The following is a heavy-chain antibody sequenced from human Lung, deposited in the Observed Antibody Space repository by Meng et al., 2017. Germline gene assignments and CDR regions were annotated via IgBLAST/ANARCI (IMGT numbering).Heavy chain of an antibody. CDR3: ARGPTTMAHDFDY. J-gene: IGHJ4*02. Sequence: QPQRRGAGLLKPSATLSLTCVVSGGSFSDYYWSWIRQPPGKGLEWIGEINHSGSTNYNPSLESRATISVDTSQNNLSLKLSSVTAADSAVYYCARGPTTMAHDFDYWGQGTLVTVAS. D-gene: IGHD4-11*01. CDR2: INHSGST. V-gene: IGHV4-34*01. CDR1: GGSFSDYY.